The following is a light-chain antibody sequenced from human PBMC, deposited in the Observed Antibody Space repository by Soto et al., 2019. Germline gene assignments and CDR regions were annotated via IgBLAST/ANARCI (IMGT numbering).Light chain of an antibody. CDR1: QGIRNN. V-gene: IGKV1-6*01. CDR3: LQDYNYPRT. J-gene: IGKJ1*01. CDR2: ADS. Sequence: AIQMTQYPSSLYASVGDRVTITCRASQGIRNNLGWYQQKPGKAPNLLISADSSLQSGVPSRFSGSGSGTDFTLAISSLQPEDCATYYCLQDYNYPRTFGQGTKVEIK.